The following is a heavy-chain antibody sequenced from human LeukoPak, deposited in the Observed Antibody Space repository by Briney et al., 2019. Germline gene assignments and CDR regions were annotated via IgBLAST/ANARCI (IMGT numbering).Heavy chain of an antibody. CDR2: IYYSGST. CDR1: GGSISSGGYY. Sequence: KPSETLSLTCTVSGGSISSGGYYWSWIRQHPGKGLEWIGYIYYSGSTYYNPSLKSRVTISVDTSKNQFSLKLSSVTAADTAVYYCARVGQSGSYYLRANWFDPWGQGTLVTVSS. D-gene: IGHD1-26*01. CDR3: ARVGQSGSYYLRANWFDP. V-gene: IGHV4-31*03. J-gene: IGHJ5*02.